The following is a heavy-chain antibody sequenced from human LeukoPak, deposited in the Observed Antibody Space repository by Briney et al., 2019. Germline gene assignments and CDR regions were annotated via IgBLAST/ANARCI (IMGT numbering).Heavy chain of an antibody. CDR2: IYHSGST. CDR3: XXXXXXXXXXXXXRCLTNRFDS. J-gene: IGHJ5*01. CDR1: GGSISSGGYS. V-gene: IGHV4-30-2*01. Sequence: KPSETLSLTCAVSGGSISSGGYSWSWIRQPPGKGLEWIGYIYHSGSTYYNPSLKSRVTISVDRSKNQFSLKLSSVTAADTAVYXXXXXXXXXXXXXXXRCLTNRFDSWGQGTLVTVSS.